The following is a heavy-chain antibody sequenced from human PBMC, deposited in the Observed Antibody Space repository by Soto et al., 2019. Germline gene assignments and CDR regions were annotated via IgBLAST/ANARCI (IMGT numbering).Heavy chain of an antibody. CDR2: IYHSVST. V-gene: IGHV4-30-2*01. CDR3: ARVPDY. CDR1: GGSISSGGYS. J-gene: IGHJ4*02. Sequence: QLQLLESGSGLVKPSQTLSLTCAVSGGSISSGGYSWGWIRQPPGKGLEWIGYIYHSVSTYYNPSLKSRVTISVDRSKNQFSLRLSSVTAEDTAVYYCARVPDYWGQGTLVTVSS.